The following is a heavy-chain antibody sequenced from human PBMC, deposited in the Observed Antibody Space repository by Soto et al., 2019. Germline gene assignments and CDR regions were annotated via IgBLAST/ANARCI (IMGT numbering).Heavy chain of an antibody. CDR1: GGSISSYY. D-gene: IGHD3-10*01. Sequence: SETLSLTCTVSGGSISSYYWSWIRQPPGKGLEWIGYIYYSGSTNYNPSLKSRVTISVDTSKNQFSLKLSSVTAADTAVYYCARHAYLPGLWFGEHGAFDIWGQGTMVTVSS. J-gene: IGHJ3*02. CDR3: ARHAYLPGLWFGEHGAFDI. V-gene: IGHV4-59*08. CDR2: IYYSGST.